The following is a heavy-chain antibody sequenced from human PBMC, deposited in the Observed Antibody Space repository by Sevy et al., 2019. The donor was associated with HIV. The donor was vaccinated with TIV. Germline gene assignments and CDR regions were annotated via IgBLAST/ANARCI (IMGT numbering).Heavy chain of an antibody. CDR2: INPKRGGA. CDR1: EYTFIDYY. J-gene: IGHJ6*02. V-gene: IGHV1-2*02. CDR3: AREEIGYGMDV. Sequence: ASVKVSCKATEYTFIDYYIHWVRQAPGQGLEWMGWINPKRGGAKYAQSFQGRVTMTRDTSLNTIYMQLTSLRGDDTAVYYCAREEIGYGMDVWGQGTAVTVSS.